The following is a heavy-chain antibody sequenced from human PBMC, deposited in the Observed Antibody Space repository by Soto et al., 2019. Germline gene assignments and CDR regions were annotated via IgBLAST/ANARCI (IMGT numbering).Heavy chain of an antibody. D-gene: IGHD3-10*01. Sequence: EVQLLESGGGLVQPGGSLRLSCAASGFTFSSYAMSWIRQAPGKGLEWVSAISGSGGSTYYADSVKGRFTISRDNSKNTLYLQMNSLRAEDTAVYYCAKDLLLCFGEGDYWGQGTLFTVSS. CDR1: GFTFSSYA. J-gene: IGHJ4*02. CDR2: ISGSGGST. V-gene: IGHV3-23*01. CDR3: AKDLLLCFGEGDY.